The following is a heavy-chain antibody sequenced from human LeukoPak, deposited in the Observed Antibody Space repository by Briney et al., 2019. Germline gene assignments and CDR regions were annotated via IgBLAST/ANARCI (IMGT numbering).Heavy chain of an antibody. CDR2: ITASSSYI. J-gene: IGHJ4*02. CDR3: AREYYYDEDAGNY. CDR1: GFSFSRSS. V-gene: IGHV3-21*01. D-gene: IGHD3-22*01. Sequence: PGGSLRLSCAASGFSFSRSSMGWVRQAPGKGLEWVSSITASSSYIYYADSVKGRFTNSRDNVEKSVYLQMNSLRAEDTAVYYCAREYYYDEDAGNYWGQGTLVTVSS.